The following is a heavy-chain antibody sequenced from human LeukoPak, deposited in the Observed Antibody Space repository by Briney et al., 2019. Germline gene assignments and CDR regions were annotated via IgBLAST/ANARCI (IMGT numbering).Heavy chain of an antibody. D-gene: IGHD6-19*01. J-gene: IGHJ5*02. V-gene: IGHV3-23*01. CDR3: AKGSRISVAANYFDP. Sequence: AGSLRLSCAASGFTFSSYAMNWARQAPGKGLEWVSVISGSGGSAYYADSVKGRFTISRDNSKNTLYLQMSSLRAEDTAVYYCAKGSRISVAANYFDPWGQGTLVTVSS. CDR2: ISGSGGSA. CDR1: GFTFSSYA.